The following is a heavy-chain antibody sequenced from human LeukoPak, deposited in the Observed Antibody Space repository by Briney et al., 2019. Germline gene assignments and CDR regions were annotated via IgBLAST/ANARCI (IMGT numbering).Heavy chain of an antibody. J-gene: IGHJ4*02. D-gene: IGHD3-22*01. CDR2: ISSSGSTI. CDR3: ARDSTDYYDSSGYSGY. CDR1: GFTFSDYY. V-gene: IGHV3-11*01. Sequence: GGSLRLSCAASGFTFSDYYMSWIRQAPGKGLEWVSYISSSGSTIYYADSVKGRFTISRDNAKNSLYLQMNSLRAEDTAVYYCARDSTDYYDSSGYSGYWGQGTLVTVSS.